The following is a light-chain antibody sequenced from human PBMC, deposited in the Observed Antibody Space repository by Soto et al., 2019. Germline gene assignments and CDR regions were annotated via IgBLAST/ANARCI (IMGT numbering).Light chain of an antibody. CDR3: QQSNTLNT. V-gene: IGKV3-15*01. Sequence: EIARTQSPATLSVSRGQRATLSCLASQNVNSNLAWYQYKPGHAPSLLMYNVSTRATGFPARFSGSGSGTEFTLTISSLQSEDSAIYYGQQSNTLNTFGQGTKLEIK. J-gene: IGKJ2*01. CDR1: QNVNSN. CDR2: NVS.